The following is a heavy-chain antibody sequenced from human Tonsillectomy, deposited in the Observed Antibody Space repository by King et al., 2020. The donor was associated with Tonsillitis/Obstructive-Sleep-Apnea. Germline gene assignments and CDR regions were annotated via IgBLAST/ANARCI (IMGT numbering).Heavy chain of an antibody. V-gene: IGHV5-51*01. D-gene: IGHD6-19*01. CDR2: IYPGESDSDT. J-gene: IGHJ4*02. CDR1: VYSFTSYW. Sequence: VQLVESGAEVKKPGESLKISCKGSVYSFTSYWFGWVRQMPGKGLEWIGIIYPGESDSDTKYRPSFQGQVTISADKSISTAYLQWSGLKASDTAMYYCARQYIAVAGTADYWGQGTLVTVSS. CDR3: ARQYIAVAGTADY.